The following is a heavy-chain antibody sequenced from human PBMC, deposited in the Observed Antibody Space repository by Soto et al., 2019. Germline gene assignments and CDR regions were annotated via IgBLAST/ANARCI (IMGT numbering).Heavy chain of an antibody. V-gene: IGHV4-59*01. CDR3: ARDYGDYGYYYYGMDV. Sequence: ETLSLTCTVSGGSISSYYWSWIRQPPGKGLEWIGYIYYSGSTNYNPSLKSRVTISVDTSKNQFSLKLSSVAAADTAVYYCARDYGDYGYYYYGMDVWGQGTTVTVSS. J-gene: IGHJ6*02. CDR2: IYYSGST. D-gene: IGHD4-17*01. CDR1: GGSISSYY.